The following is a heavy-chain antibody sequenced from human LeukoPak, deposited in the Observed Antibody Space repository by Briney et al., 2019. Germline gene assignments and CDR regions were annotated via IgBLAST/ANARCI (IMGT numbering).Heavy chain of an antibody. D-gene: IGHD3-10*01. CDR3: ARGPSITMVRGGQWYYYMDV. V-gene: IGHV1-46*01. Sequence: ASVKVSCKASGYTFTSYYIHWVRQAPGQGLEWMGLLNPSGGSTNYAQKFQGRVTMTGDTSTSTVYMELSSLRSEDTAVYYCARGPSITMVRGGQWYYYMDVWGKGTTVTISS. J-gene: IGHJ6*03. CDR2: LNPSGGST. CDR1: GYTFTSYY.